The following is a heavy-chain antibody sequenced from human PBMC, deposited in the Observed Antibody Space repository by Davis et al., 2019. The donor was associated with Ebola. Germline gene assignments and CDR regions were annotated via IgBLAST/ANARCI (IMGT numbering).Heavy chain of an antibody. CDR3: ARGQLWLGDWFDP. V-gene: IGHV4-34*01. D-gene: IGHD5-18*01. CDR1: GGSFSGYY. Sequence: MPSETLSLTCAVYGGSFSGYYWSWIRQPPGKGLEWIGEINHSGSTNYNPSLKSRVTISVDTSKNQFSLNLSSVTAADTAVYYCARGQLWLGDWFDPWGQGTLVTVSS. CDR2: INHSGST. J-gene: IGHJ5*02.